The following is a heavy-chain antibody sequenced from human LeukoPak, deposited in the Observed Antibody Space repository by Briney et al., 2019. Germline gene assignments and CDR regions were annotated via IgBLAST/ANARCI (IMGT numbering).Heavy chain of an antibody. J-gene: IGHJ5*02. CDR1: GRSFSGCY. CDR2: INHSGST. V-gene: IGHV4-34*01. CDR3: ARGFQYYYGSGSPRKFDP. Sequence: SETLSLTCAVYGRSFSGCYWSWIRQPPGKGLEWIGEINHSGSTNYNPSLKSRVTISVETTKSQFSLKLSSVTAADTAVYYCARGFQYYYGSGSPRKFDPWGQGTLVTVSS. D-gene: IGHD3-10*01.